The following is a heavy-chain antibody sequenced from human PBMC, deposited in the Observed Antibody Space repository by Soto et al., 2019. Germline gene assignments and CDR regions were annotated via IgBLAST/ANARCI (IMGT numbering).Heavy chain of an antibody. CDR2: IKSKTDGGTT. D-gene: IGHD3-22*01. V-gene: IGHV3-15*07. CDR1: SVSNAW. Sequence: SVSNAWMNWVRQAPGKGLEWVGRIKSKTDGGTTDYAAPVKGRFTISRDDSKNTLYLQMNSLKTADTAVYYCTTDLPHRYYYASSGYRGLNDAFDIWGRGTMVTVSS. CDR3: TTDLPHRYYYASSGYRGLNDAFDI. J-gene: IGHJ3*02.